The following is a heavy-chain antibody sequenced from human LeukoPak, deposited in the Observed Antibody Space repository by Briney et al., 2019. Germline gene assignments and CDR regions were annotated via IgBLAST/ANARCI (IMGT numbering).Heavy chain of an antibody. CDR1: GFIFSSYS. CDR2: ITGSGGNT. V-gene: IGHV3-23*01. D-gene: IGHD6-13*01. CDR3: AKAASSSWPSYYYGMDV. J-gene: IGHJ6*02. Sequence: GGFLRLSCAASGFIFSSYSMSWVRQAPGKGLEWVSVITGSGGNTYYADSVKGRFTISKDNSKNTVYLQMSSLRVDDTAVYYCAKAASSSWPSYYYGMDVWGQGTTVTVSS.